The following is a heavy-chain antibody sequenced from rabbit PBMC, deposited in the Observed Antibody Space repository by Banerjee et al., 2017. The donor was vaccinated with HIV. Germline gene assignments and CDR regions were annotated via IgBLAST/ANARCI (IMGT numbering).Heavy chain of an antibody. CDR1: GFSFSSGYD. Sequence: QSLEESGGGLVQPEGSLTLTCTASGFSFSSGYDMCWVRQAPGKGLEWIGCIDTGRGSTYYASWAKGRFPISKTSSTTVTLQMTSLTAADTATYFCARGPAGYAGYGYPYFNFWGQGTLVT. V-gene: IGHV1S40*01. CDR3: ARGPAGYAGYGYPYFNF. D-gene: IGHD7-1*01. CDR2: IDTGRGST. J-gene: IGHJ4*01.